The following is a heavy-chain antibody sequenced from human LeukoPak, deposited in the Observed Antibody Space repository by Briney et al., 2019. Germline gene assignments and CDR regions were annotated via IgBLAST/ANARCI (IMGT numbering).Heavy chain of an antibody. Sequence: TGGSLRLSCAASGFIFSSYGMHWVRQAPGKGLEWVAVISYDGSNKYYADSVKGRFTISRDNSKNTLYLQMNSLRAEDTAVYYCAKDVLTRGVIITGFDHWGQGTLVTVSS. J-gene: IGHJ4*02. D-gene: IGHD3-10*01. CDR1: GFIFSSYG. CDR3: AKDVLTRGVIITGFDH. CDR2: ISYDGSNK. V-gene: IGHV3-30*18.